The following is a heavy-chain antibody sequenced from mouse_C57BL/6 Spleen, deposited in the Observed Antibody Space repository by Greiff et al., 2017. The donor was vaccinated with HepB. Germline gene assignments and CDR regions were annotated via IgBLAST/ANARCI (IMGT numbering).Heavy chain of an antibody. CDR3: ARRGYGSSYGYFDY. CDR2: ILPGSGST. Sequence: LQESGAELMKPGASVKLSCKATGYTFTGYWIEWVKQRPGHGLEWIGEILPGSGSTNYNEKFKGKATFTADTSSNPAYMQLSSLTTEDSAIYYCARRGYGSSYGYFDYWGQGTTLTVSS. CDR1: GYTFTGYW. J-gene: IGHJ2*01. D-gene: IGHD1-1*01. V-gene: IGHV1-9*01.